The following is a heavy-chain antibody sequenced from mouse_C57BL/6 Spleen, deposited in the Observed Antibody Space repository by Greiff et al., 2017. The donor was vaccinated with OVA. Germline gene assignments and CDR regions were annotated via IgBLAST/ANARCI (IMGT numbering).Heavy chain of an antibody. CDR2: INPNSGST. V-gene: IGHV1-64*01. D-gene: IGHD1-1*02. J-gene: IGHJ2*01. CDR3: AKRPGSYEDY. CDR1: GYTFTSYW. Sequence: QVQLKQPGAELVKPGASVKLSCKASGYTFTSYWLHWVKQRPGQGLEWIGMINPNSGSTNYNEKFKSKATLTVDKSSSTAYMQLSSLTSEDSAVYYCAKRPGSYEDYWGQGTTLTVSS.